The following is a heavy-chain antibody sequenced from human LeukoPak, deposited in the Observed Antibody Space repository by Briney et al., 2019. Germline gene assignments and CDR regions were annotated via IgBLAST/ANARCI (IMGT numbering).Heavy chain of an antibody. CDR2: IYNSAST. CDR3: ARDRSSSWTRDWFDP. Sequence: PSETLSLTCTVSGGSISGFYWSWIRQPAGKGLEWIGRIYNSASTNYNPSLKSRVTMSVDASKNQFSLKLISVTAADTAVYYCARDRSSSWTRDWFDPWGQGTLVTVSS. CDR1: GGSISGFY. J-gene: IGHJ5*02. D-gene: IGHD6-13*01. V-gene: IGHV4-4*07.